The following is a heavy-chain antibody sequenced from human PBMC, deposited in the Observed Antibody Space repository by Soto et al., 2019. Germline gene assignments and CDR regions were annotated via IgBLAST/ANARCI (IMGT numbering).Heavy chain of an antibody. CDR3: AKGGGYCSGGSCNVSPGSD. CDR2: ISRNGDAT. J-gene: IGHJ4*02. Sequence: EVQLLESGGGLVQPGGSLRLSCAASGFTFRNYPMSWVRQVPGKGLEWVSAISRNGDATYYADSVKGRFTISRDNSKNTLYLQMNSLRAEHTATYFCAKGGGYCSGGSCNVSPGSDWGQGTLVTVSS. D-gene: IGHD2-15*01. V-gene: IGHV3-23*01. CDR1: GFTFRNYP.